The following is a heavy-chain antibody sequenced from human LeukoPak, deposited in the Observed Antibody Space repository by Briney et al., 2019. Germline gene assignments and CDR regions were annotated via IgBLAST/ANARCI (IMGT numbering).Heavy chain of an antibody. CDR3: ASYYGSGSPFDY. CDR2: ISGSGGST. D-gene: IGHD3-10*01. J-gene: IGHJ4*02. CDR1: GFTFSSYA. Sequence: GGSLRLSCAASGFTFSSYAMSWVRQAPGKGLGWVSAISGSGGSTYYADSVKGRFTISRGNSKNTLYLQMNSLRAEDTAVYYCASYYGSGSPFDYWGQGTLVTVSS. V-gene: IGHV3-23*01.